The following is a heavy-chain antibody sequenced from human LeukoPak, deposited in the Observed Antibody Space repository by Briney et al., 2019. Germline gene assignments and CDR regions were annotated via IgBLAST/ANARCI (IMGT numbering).Heavy chain of an antibody. V-gene: IGHV4-38-2*01. D-gene: IGHD3-22*01. CDR1: GYSISSGYY. Sequence: PSETLSLTCAVSGYSISSGYYWGWIRQPPGKGLEWIGSIYTSGTTNYNPSLKSRITMSVDTSKNQFSLKMRSVTAADTAVYYCARANYDGSDYWGQGTLVTVSS. J-gene: IGHJ4*02. CDR3: ARANYDGSDY. CDR2: IYTSGTT.